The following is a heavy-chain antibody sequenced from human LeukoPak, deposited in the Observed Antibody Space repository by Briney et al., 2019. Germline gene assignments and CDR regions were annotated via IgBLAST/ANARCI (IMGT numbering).Heavy chain of an antibody. CDR1: GFTFSNYA. CDR2: ISYNGGST. CDR3: ARVGGH. Sequence: GGSLRLSCAASGFTFSNYAMHWVRQAPGKGLEYVSAISYNGGSTYYANSVKGRFTISRDNSKNTLYLQMGSLIAEDMAVYCCARVGGHWGQGTLVTVSS. J-gene: IGHJ4*02. V-gene: IGHV3-64*01. D-gene: IGHD3-10*01.